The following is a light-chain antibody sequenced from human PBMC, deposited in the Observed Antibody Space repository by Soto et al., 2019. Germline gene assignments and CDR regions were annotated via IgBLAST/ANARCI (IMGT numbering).Light chain of an antibody. Sequence: QSALTQAASVSGSPGQSITISCVGGYNSVSWYQQHPGKAPKLMIYEVSNRPSGVSNRFSGSKSGNTASLTISGLQTEDEADYYCCSYTTSNTLDVVFGGGTKLIVL. V-gene: IGLV2-14*01. CDR1: GGYNS. CDR3: CSYTTSNTLDVV. J-gene: IGLJ2*01. CDR2: EVS.